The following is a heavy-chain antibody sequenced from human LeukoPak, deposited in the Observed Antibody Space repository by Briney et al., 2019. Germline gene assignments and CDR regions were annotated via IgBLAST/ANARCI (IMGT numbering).Heavy chain of an antibody. V-gene: IGHV4-34*01. Sequence: PSETLSLTCAVYGGSFSGYYWSWIRQPPGKGLEWIGEINHSGSTNYNPSLKSRVTISVDTSKNQFSLKLSSVTAADTAVYYCARTGKDIVVVPTAEHASDIWGQGTMVTVSS. D-gene: IGHD2-2*01. CDR2: INHSGST. CDR3: ARTGKDIVVVPTAEHASDI. J-gene: IGHJ3*02. CDR1: GGSFSGYY.